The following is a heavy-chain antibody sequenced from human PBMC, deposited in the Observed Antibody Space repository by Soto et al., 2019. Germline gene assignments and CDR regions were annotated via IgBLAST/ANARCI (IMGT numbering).Heavy chain of an antibody. V-gene: IGHV1-69*13. J-gene: IGHJ4*02. CDR2: IIPIFGTA. CDR1: GGTFSSYA. D-gene: IGHD3-3*01. Sequence: SVKVSCKASGGTFSSYAISWVRQAPGQGLEWMGGIIPIFGTANYAQKFQGRVTITADESTSTAYMELSSLRSEDTAVYYCAFSAPAPIFGVVTAFDYWGQGTLVTVSS. CDR3: AFSAPAPIFGVVTAFDY.